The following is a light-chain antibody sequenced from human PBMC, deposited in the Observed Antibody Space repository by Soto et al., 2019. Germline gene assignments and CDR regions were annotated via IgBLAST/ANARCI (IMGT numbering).Light chain of an antibody. J-gene: IGKJ3*01. CDR1: QNIRTY. CDR3: QQSYTAVYT. V-gene: IGKV1-39*01. Sequence: DIQMTQSPSSLSASVGDRVTITCRASQNIRTYLNWYQQKPGKAPNLVIYGASSLQSGVPSRFSGSGSETDFTLTIDNLQPEDFANYYCQQSYTAVYTFGPGTKVDI. CDR2: GAS.